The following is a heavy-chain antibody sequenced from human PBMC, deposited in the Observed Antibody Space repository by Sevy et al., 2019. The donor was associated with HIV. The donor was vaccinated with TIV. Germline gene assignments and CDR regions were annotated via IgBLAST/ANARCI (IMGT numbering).Heavy chain of an antibody. J-gene: IGHJ4*02. CDR2: ISGSGGST. Sequence: GGSLRLSCAASGFTFSSYAMSWVRQAPGKGLEWVSAISGSGGSTYYAYSVKGRFTISRDNSKNTLCLQMNSLRAEDTALYFCAKRIYGSGSYHFDYWGQGTLVTVSS. CDR1: GFTFSSYA. D-gene: IGHD3-10*01. V-gene: IGHV3-23*01. CDR3: AKRIYGSGSYHFDY.